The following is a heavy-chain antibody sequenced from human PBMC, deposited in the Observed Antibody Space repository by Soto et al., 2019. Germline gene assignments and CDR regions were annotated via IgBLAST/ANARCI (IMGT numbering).Heavy chain of an antibody. CDR3: TTAGALSYDFWSGYPGPFDY. CDR2: IKSKTDGGTT. CDR1: GFTFSNAW. D-gene: IGHD3-3*01. Sequence: VGSLRLSCAASGFTFSNAWMNWVRQAPGKGLEWVGRIKSKTDGGTTDYAAPVKGRFTISRDDSKNTLYLQMNSLKTEDTAVYYCTTAGALSYDFWSGYPGPFDYWGQGTLVTGSS. J-gene: IGHJ4*02. V-gene: IGHV3-15*07.